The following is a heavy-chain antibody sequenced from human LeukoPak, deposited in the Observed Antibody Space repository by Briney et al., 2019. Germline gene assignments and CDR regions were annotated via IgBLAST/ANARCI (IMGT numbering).Heavy chain of an antibody. V-gene: IGHV3-7*01. Sequence: GGSLRLSCAASGFTFSSYWMSWVRQAPWKGLEWVANIKQDGSEKYYVDSVKGRFTISRDNAKNSLYLQMNSLRAEDTAVYYCARKELLWFGELFIDYWGQGTLVTVSS. D-gene: IGHD3-10*01. CDR1: GFTFSSYW. CDR3: ARKELLWFGELFIDY. J-gene: IGHJ4*02. CDR2: IKQDGSEK.